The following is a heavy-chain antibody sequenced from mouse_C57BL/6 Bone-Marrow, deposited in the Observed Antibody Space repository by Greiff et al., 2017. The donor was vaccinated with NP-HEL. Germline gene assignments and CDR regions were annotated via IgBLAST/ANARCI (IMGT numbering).Heavy chain of an antibody. J-gene: IGHJ2*01. V-gene: IGHV14-3*01. Sequence: VQLQQSVAELVRPGASVKLSCTASGFNIKNTYMHWVKQRPEQGLEWIGRIDPANGNPKYAPKFQGKATITADTSSNTAYLQLSSLTSEDTAIYYCASRYYYGSSYQYFDYWGQGTTLTVSS. D-gene: IGHD1-1*01. CDR2: IDPANGNP. CDR1: GFNIKNTY. CDR3: ASRYYYGSSYQYFDY.